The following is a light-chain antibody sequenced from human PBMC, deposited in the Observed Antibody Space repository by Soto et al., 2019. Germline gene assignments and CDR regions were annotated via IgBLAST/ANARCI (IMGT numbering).Light chain of an antibody. V-gene: IGKV3-11*01. CDR3: QQRSNWPRTRIT. CDR2: DAS. J-gene: IGKJ5*01. CDR1: QSVSSY. Sequence: EIVLTQSPATLSLSPGERATLSCRASQSVSSYLAWYQQKPGQAPRLLIYDASNRATGIPARFSGSGSVTDFTLPISSLEPEDFAVYYCQQRSNWPRTRITFGQGTRLEIK.